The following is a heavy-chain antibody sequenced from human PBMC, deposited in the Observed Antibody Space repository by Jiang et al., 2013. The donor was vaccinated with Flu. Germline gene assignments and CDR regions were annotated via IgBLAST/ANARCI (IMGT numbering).Heavy chain of an antibody. V-gene: IGHV5-51*01. D-gene: IGHD6-13*01. CDR1: TSYW. CDR2: IYPGDSDT. J-gene: IGHJ3*02. Sequence: TSYWIGWVRQMPGKGLEWMGIIYPGDSDTRYSPSFQGQVTISADKSISTAYLQWSSLKASDTAMYYCARHSSADAFDIWGQGTMVTVSS. CDR3: ARHSSADAFDI.